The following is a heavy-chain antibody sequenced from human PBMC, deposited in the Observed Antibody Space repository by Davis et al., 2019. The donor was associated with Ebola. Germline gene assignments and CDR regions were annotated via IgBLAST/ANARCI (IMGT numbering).Heavy chain of an antibody. J-gene: IGHJ4*02. D-gene: IGHD3-10*01. Sequence: GESLKISCAASGFTFSSYGMHWVRQAPGKGLEWVAVIWYDGSNKYYADSVRGRFTISRDNAKNTVYLQMNSLRAEDTAVYYCARDGSHYDFDYWGQGTLVTVSS. V-gene: IGHV3-33*01. CDR1: GFTFSSYG. CDR3: ARDGSHYDFDY. CDR2: IWYDGSNK.